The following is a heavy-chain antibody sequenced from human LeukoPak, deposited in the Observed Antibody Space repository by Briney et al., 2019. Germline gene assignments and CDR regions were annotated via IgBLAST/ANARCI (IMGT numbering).Heavy chain of an antibody. CDR3: ARVNRGDAFDI. Sequence: GGSLRLSCAASGFTFSSYGMHWVRQAPGKGLEWVAVIWYDGRNKFYADSLKGRFTISRDNSKNTLYQQMNSLRAEDTAVYYCARVNRGDAFDIWGQGTLVTVSS. CDR2: IWYDGRNK. J-gene: IGHJ3*02. D-gene: IGHD3-16*02. CDR1: GFTFSSYG. V-gene: IGHV3-33*01.